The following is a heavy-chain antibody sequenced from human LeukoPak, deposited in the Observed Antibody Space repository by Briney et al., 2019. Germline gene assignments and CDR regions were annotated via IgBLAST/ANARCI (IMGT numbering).Heavy chain of an antibody. D-gene: IGHD6-6*01. CDR1: GGTFSSYA. J-gene: IGHJ4*02. V-gene: IGHV1-69*13. CDR2: IIPIFGTA. CDR3: ARDRFQAYSSSSGPHETFDY. Sequence: ASVKVSCKASGGTFSSYAISWVRQAPGQGLEWMGGIIPIFGTANYAQKFQGRVTITADESTSTAYMELSSLRSEDTAVYYCARDRFQAYSSSSGPHETFDYWGQGTLVTVSS.